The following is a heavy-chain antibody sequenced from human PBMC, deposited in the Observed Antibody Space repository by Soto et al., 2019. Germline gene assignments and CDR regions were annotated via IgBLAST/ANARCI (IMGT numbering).Heavy chain of an antibody. D-gene: IGHD1-26*01. J-gene: IGHJ4*02. V-gene: IGHV4-31*01. CDR2: IYNSGTT. CDR1: GGSITRGGYY. CDR3: ARPNSGRRKYYFEY. Sequence: SETLSLTCTVSGGSITRGGYYWSWIRQHPGKGLEWIGYIYNSGTTYYSPSFQGQVTISVDKSINTAYLQWNSLRASDTAIYYCARPNSGRRKYYFEYWGQGTPVTVSS.